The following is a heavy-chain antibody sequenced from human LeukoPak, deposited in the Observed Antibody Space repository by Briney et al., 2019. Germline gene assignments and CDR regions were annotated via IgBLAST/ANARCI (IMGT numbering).Heavy chain of an antibody. D-gene: IGHD3-3*01. V-gene: IGHV3-33*03. Sequence: PGGSLRLSCAASGFTFSSYGMHWVRQAPGKGLEWVAAIWYDGTNKYYRDSVKGRFTISRDNSKNTLSLQMNSLRVEDTAVYHCARSITIFGVDPFDNWGQGTLVTVSS. CDR1: GFTFSSYG. CDR2: IWYDGTNK. CDR3: ARSITIFGVDPFDN. J-gene: IGHJ4*02.